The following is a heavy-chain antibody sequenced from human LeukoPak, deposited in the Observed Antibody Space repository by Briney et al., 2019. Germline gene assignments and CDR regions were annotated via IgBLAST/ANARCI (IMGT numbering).Heavy chain of an antibody. CDR1: GGPFSGYY. CDR3: ARGLRDSSGGTPSLSYFYYMDV. Sequence: SGTLSLTCAVYGGPFSGYYWSWIRQPPGKWLEWIGEINHSGSTDYNPSLKSRVTISVDKAKKQLSMKLSYVTAADTAVYYCARGLRDSSGGTPSLSYFYYMDVWGEGTPVTVSS. D-gene: IGHD3-22*01. CDR2: INHSGST. V-gene: IGHV4-34*01. J-gene: IGHJ6*03.